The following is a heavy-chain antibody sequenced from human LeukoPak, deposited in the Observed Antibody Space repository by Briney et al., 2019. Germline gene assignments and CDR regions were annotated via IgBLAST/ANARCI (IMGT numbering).Heavy chain of an antibody. J-gene: IGHJ3*02. Sequence: SETLSLTCTVSGGSISSSSFYWGWLRQPPGKGLEGFVSIYYSASTYYNPSLKCRVTISVDTFKNQCSQKLSSVTAADTAVYYCARQYYYDSRAFDIWGQGTMVTVSS. CDR3: ARQYYYDSRAFDI. CDR1: GGSISSSSFY. V-gene: IGHV4-39*01. CDR2: IYYSAST. D-gene: IGHD3-22*01.